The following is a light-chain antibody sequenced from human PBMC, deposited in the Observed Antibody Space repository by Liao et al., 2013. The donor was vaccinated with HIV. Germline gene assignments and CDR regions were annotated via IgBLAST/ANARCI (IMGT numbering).Light chain of an antibody. CDR1: KLGDKY. CDR2: QDT. Sequence: SYDLTQPPSVSVSPGQTATITCSGDKLGDKYACWYQQKPGQSPLLVIYQDTKRPSGIPERFSGSNSGNTATLTISGTQAMDEADYYCQAWDSSTGIFGGGTKLTVL. V-gene: IGLV3-1*01. CDR3: QAWDSSTGI. J-gene: IGLJ2*01.